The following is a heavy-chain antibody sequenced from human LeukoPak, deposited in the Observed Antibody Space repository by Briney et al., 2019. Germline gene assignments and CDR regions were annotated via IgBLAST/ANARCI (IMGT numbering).Heavy chain of an antibody. D-gene: IGHD6-13*01. V-gene: IGHV4-4*02. CDR2: IYHSGST. Sequence: SGTLSLTCAASGGSISSSNWWSWVRQPPGKGLEWIGEIYHSGSTNYNPSLKSRVTISVDKSKNQFSLKLSSVTAADTAVYYCARRPISSRLTIFDYWGQGTLVTVSS. CDR1: GGSISSSNW. CDR3: ARRPISSRLTIFDY. J-gene: IGHJ4*02.